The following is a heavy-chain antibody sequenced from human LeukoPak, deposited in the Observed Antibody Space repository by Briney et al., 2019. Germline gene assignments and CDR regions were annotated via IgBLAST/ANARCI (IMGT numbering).Heavy chain of an antibody. CDR3: ARAPLLRFSGRFDP. V-gene: IGHV4-30-4*08. CDR1: GGSIGSRHYD. Sequence: SETLSLTCSVSGGSIGSRHYDWNWIRQPPGKGLEWIGYIFFNGGTSYNPSLKSRVTISVDTSKNEFSLKLSAVTAADSAVYYCARAPLLRFSGRFDPWGQGTLVTVSS. CDR2: IFFNGGT. D-gene: IGHD3-3*01. J-gene: IGHJ5*02.